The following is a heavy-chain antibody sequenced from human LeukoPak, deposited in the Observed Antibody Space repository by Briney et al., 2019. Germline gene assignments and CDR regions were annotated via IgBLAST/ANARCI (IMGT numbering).Heavy chain of an antibody. D-gene: IGHD2-21*01. CDR1: GFTFSSYS. V-gene: IGHV3-21*01. CDR3: ARGLAYCGGACYTYFDY. J-gene: IGHJ4*02. Sequence: GGSLRPSCAASGFTFSSYSMNWVRQAPGKGLEWVSSISSSSSYIYYADSVKGRFTISRDNAKNSLYLQMNSLRAEDTAVYYCARGLAYCGGACYTYFDYWGQGTLVTVSS. CDR2: ISSSSSYI.